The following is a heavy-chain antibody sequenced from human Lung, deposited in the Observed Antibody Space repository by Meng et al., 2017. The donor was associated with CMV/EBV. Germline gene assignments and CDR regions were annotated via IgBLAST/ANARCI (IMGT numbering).Heavy chain of an antibody. CDR3: ERTQWHVGYFDN. D-gene: IGHD6-19*01. V-gene: IGHV4-39*07. J-gene: IGHJ4*02. CDR1: LGSISSGSYY. Sequence: SXTLSLXCTLSLGSISSGSYYWGWLRQPPGKGLEWIGSIHYTGSTNYNPSLKTRVSISEDTSKNEFSLTLTSVTAADTAVYYCERTQWHVGYFDNWGQGTLVTVSS. CDR2: IHYTGST.